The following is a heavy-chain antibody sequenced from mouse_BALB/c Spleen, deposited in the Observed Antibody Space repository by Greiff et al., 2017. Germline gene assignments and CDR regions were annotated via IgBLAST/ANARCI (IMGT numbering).Heavy chain of an antibody. D-gene: IGHD2-2*01. V-gene: IGHV1-67*01. J-gene: IGHJ1*01. CDR2: ISTYSGNT. Sequence: VHLVESGPELVRPGVSVKISCKGSGYTFTDYAMHWVKQSHAKSLEWIGVISTYSGNTNYNQKFKGKATMTVDKSSSTAYMELARLTSEDSAIYYCARRDYGDDGWYFDVWGAGTTVTVSS. CDR3: ARRDYGDDGWYFDV. CDR1: GYTFTDYA.